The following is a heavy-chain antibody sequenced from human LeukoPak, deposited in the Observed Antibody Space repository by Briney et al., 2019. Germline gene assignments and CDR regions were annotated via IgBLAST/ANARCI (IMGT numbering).Heavy chain of an antibody. CDR2: INPNSGGT. V-gene: IGHV1-2*02. CDR3: ATLDGSGSSPVGFDY. J-gene: IGHJ4*02. CDR1: GYTFTGYY. Sequence: ASVKVSCKASGYTFTGYYMHWVRQAPGQGLEWMGWINPNSGGTNYAQKFQGRVTMTTETSISTAYMELGRLRSDATAVYYCATLDGSGSSPVGFDYWGQGTLVTVSS. D-gene: IGHD3-10*01.